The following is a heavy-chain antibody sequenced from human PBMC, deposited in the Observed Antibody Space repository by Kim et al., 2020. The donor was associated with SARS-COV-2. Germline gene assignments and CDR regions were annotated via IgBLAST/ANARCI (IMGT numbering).Heavy chain of an antibody. V-gene: IGHV3-21*01. Sequence: IYYARSGKGRFTISRDNAKNSLYLQMNSLRAEDTAVYYCARDRGLYYFDYWGQGTLVTVSS. J-gene: IGHJ4*02. D-gene: IGHD3-10*01. CDR2: I. CDR3: ARDRGLYYFDY.